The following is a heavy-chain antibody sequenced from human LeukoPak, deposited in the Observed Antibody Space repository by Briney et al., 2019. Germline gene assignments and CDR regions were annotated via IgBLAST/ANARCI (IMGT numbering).Heavy chain of an antibody. CDR1: GGSISSYY. V-gene: IGHV4-59*01. J-gene: IGHJ4*02. CDR3: ARVSTRFQPLPMTPFDY. Sequence: SETLSLTCTVSGGSISSYYWSWIRQLPGKGLEWIGYIYYSGTTNYNPSLQSRVTISVDTSKNQFSLKLSSVTAADTAVYYCARVSTRFQPLPMTPFDYWGQGTLVTVSS. CDR2: IYYSGTT. D-gene: IGHD5/OR15-5a*01.